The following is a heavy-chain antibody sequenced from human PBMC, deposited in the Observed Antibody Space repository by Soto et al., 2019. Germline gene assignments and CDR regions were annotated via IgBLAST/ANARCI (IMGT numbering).Heavy chain of an antibody. CDR1: GGSFSGYY. CDR3: ATANWSHHYFDP. CDR2: INHSGST. V-gene: IGHV4-34*01. J-gene: IGHJ5*02. Sequence: SETLSLTCAVYGGSFSGYYWSRLRQPPGKGLEWIGEINHSGSTNYNPSLKSRVTISVDTSKNQFSLKVTSVTAADTAVYYCATANWSHHYFDPWGQGTLVTVSS. D-gene: IGHD1-1*01.